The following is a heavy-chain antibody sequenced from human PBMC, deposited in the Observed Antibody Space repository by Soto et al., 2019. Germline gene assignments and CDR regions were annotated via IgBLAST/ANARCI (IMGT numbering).Heavy chain of an antibody. D-gene: IGHD3-16*02. Sequence: GESLKISCAASGFTFSSYAMSCVRQAPGKGLEWVSAISGSGGSTYYADSVKCRFTISIDNSKNTLYLQMYSLRAEDTSVYYCAKDHISLTVVDAFDIWGQGTMVTVSS. J-gene: IGHJ3*02. CDR1: GFTFSSYA. V-gene: IGHV3-23*01. CDR2: ISGSGGST. CDR3: AKDHISLTVVDAFDI.